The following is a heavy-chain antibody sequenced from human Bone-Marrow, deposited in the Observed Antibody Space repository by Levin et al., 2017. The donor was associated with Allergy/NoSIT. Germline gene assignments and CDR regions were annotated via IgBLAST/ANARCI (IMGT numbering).Heavy chain of an antibody. CDR3: AHVYYHLGYAMDV. D-gene: IGHD3-22*01. J-gene: IGHJ6*02. CDR1: GFSLTTIGVG. CDR2: IYWNEDK. V-gene: IGHV2-5*01. Sequence: NGSGPTLVKPTKTLTLTCTFSGFSLTTIGVGVSWVRQPPGKALEWVAVIYWNEDKRYSPSLERRLTINKDTAKNQVVLTMANMDPVDSATYYCAHVYYHLGYAMDVWGQGTTVAVSS.